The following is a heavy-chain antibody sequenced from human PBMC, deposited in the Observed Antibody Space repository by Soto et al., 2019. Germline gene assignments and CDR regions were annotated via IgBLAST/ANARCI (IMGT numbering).Heavy chain of an antibody. D-gene: IGHD3-10*01. Sequence: QVQLQESGPGLVKPSETLSLTCTVSGGSISRYYWNWIRQPPGKGLEWIGYIYYSGSTNYNPSLKSRVTTAVATSKNQCSLKLSSVTAADTAVYYCARDPGSGSYYGWFDPWGQGTLVTVSS. CDR2: IYYSGST. CDR3: ARDPGSGSYYGWFDP. CDR1: GGSISRYY. J-gene: IGHJ5*02. V-gene: IGHV4-59*01.